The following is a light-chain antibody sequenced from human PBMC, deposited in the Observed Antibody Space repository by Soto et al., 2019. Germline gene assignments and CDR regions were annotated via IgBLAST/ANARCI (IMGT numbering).Light chain of an antibody. CDR1: QSVSSN. J-gene: IGKJ5*01. CDR3: QQYPNWPLIT. V-gene: IGKV3-15*01. Sequence: EIVMAQSPGTLSLSPGERVTCSCRASQSVSSNLAWYQQKPGQTPRLLIYGAYNRATGIPDTFSGSGSGTEFTLTIRSLQSEDFADYYCQQYPNWPLITFGTGKRLEIK. CDR2: GAY.